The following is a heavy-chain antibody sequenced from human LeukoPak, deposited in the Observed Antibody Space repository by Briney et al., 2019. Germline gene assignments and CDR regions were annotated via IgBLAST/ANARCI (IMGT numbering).Heavy chain of an antibody. Sequence: GGSLRLSCAASGFTFSSYAMYWVRRTPGKGLEYVSVISGNGVSTHYATSVKGRFTISRDNSKNMLYLQMGSLRAEDMAVYYCTRDASDIVAVPAAVGPFDLWGQGTLVTASS. V-gene: IGHV3-64*01. CDR2: ISGNGVST. CDR3: TRDASDIVAVPAAVGPFDL. CDR1: GFTFSSYA. D-gene: IGHD2-2*01. J-gene: IGHJ4*02.